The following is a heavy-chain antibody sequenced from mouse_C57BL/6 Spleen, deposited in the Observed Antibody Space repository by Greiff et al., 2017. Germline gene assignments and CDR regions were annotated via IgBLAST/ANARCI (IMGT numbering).Heavy chain of an antibody. D-gene: IGHD4-1*01. V-gene: IGHV3-6*01. J-gene: IGHJ2*01. CDR2: ISYDGSN. CDR3: ARLDWDYLDY. Sequence: EVQLQESGPGLVKPSQSLSLTCSVTGYSITSGYYWNWIRQFPGNKLEWMGYISYDGSNNYNPSLKNRISITRDTSKNQFFLKLNSVTTEDTATYYCARLDWDYLDYWGQGTTLTVSS. CDR1: GYSITSGYY.